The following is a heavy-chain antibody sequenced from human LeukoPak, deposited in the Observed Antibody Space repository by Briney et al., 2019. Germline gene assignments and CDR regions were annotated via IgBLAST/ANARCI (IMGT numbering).Heavy chain of an antibody. CDR1: GYTFTGYY. Sequence: GASVKVSCKASGYTFTGYYMHWVRQAPGQGLEWMGWINPNSGGTGYAQKFQGRVTITRNTSISTAYMELSSLRSEDTAVYDCARGGSTSDSSGYYFDYWGQGTLVTVSS. J-gene: IGHJ4*02. V-gene: IGHV1-8*03. D-gene: IGHD3-22*01. CDR3: ARGGSTSDSSGYYFDY. CDR2: INPNSGGT.